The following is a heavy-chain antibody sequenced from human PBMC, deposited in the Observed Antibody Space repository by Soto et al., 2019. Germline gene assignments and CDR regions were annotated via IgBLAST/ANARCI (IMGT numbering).Heavy chain of an antibody. CDR2: ISAYNGNT. CDR1: GYTFTSYG. Sequence: ASVKVSCKASGYTFTSYGISWVRQAPGQGLEWMGWISAYNGNTNYAQKLQGRVTMTTDTSTSTAYMELSSLRSEDTAVYYCAADRYSGSSEYFQHWGQGTLVTVSS. V-gene: IGHV1-18*01. J-gene: IGHJ1*01. CDR3: AADRYSGSSEYFQH. D-gene: IGHD1-26*01.